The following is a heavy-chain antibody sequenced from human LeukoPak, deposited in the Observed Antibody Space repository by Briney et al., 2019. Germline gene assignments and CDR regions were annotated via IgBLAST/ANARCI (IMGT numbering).Heavy chain of an antibody. V-gene: IGHV4-59*01. J-gene: IGHJ3*02. CDR2: IYYSGST. CDR3: ARGDATGAFDI. CDR1: GGCISSYY. Sequence: TSETLSLTCTVSGGCISSYYWSWIRQPPGKGLEWIGYIYYSGSTNYNPSLKSRVTISVDTSKNQFSLKLSSVTAADTAVYYCARGDATGAFDIWGQGTMVTVSS. D-gene: IGHD1-14*01.